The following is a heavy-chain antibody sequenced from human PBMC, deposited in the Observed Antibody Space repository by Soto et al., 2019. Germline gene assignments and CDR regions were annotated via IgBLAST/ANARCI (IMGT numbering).Heavy chain of an antibody. Sequence: GGSLRLSCAASGFTFVTYAMSWVRQAPGKGLEWVSSISGSGGSTDYADSVKGRFTISRDNSKNTLYLQMNSLRAADTAVYYCARTTGYISGCFDYWGQGTLVTVSS. D-gene: IGHD6-19*01. J-gene: IGHJ4*02. CDR3: ARTTGYISGCFDY. V-gene: IGHV3-23*01. CDR2: ISGSGGST. CDR1: GFTFVTYA.